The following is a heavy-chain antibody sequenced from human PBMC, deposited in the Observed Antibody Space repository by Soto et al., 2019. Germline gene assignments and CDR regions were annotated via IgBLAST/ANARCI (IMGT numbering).Heavy chain of an antibody. CDR2: INPSGGST. Sequence: QVQLVQSGAEVKKPGASVKVSCKASGYTFTSYYMHWVRQAPGQGLEWMGIINPSGGSTSYAQKFQGRVTMTRDTSTSTVYMELSSLRSEDTAVYYCARDRRRIEYSSSSGVDYWGQGTLVTVSS. D-gene: IGHD6-6*01. J-gene: IGHJ4*02. CDR1: GYTFTSYY. V-gene: IGHV1-46*01. CDR3: ARDRRRIEYSSSSGVDY.